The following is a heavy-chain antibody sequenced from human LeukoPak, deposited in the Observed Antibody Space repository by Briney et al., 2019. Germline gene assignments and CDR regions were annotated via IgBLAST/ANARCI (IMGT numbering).Heavy chain of an antibody. CDR3: ARVVAAPSF. CDR2: ISYDGSNK. J-gene: IGHJ4*02. CDR1: GFTFSSYG. D-gene: IGHD2-15*01. V-gene: IGHV3-30*03. Sequence: GRSLRLSCAASGFTFSSYGMHSVRQAPGKGLEWVAVISYDGSNKYYADSVKGRFTISRDNSKNTLYLQMNSLRAEDTAVYYCARVVAAPSFWGQGTLVTVSS.